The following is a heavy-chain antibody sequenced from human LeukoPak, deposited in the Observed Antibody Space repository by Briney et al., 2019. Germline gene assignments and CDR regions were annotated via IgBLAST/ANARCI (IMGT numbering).Heavy chain of an antibody. CDR1: GFTFSSYA. J-gene: IGHJ5*02. Sequence: QAGGSLRLSCAASGFTFSSYAMSWVRQAPGKGLEWASAISGSGGSTYYADSVKGRFTISRDNSKNTLYLQMNSLRAEDTAVYYCAKGDCSSTSCLRFDPWGQGTLVTVSS. D-gene: IGHD2-2*01. CDR3: AKGDCSSTSCLRFDP. V-gene: IGHV3-23*01. CDR2: ISGSGGST.